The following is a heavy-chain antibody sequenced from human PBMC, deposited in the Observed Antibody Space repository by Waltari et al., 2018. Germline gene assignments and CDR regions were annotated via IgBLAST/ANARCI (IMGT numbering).Heavy chain of an antibody. CDR1: GFTFSSYS. D-gene: IGHD5-12*01. V-gene: IGHV3-21*01. CDR2: ISSSSSYI. CDR3: ARVPAIVATSLTVY. Sequence: EVQLVESGGGLVKPGGSLRLSCAASGFTFSSYSMNWVRQAPGKGLEWFSSISSSSSYIYYADSVKGRFTISRDNAKNSLYLQMNSLRAEDTAVYYCARVPAIVATSLTVYWGQGTLVTVSS. J-gene: IGHJ4*02.